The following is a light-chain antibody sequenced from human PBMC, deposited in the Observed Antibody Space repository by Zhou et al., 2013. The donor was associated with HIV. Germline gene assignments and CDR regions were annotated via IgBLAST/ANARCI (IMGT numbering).Light chain of an antibody. CDR3: MQALQTPLT. V-gene: IGKV2-28*01. CDR1: QSLLHSNGYKY. J-gene: IGKJ4*01. CDR2: LGS. Sequence: DIVMTQSPLSLSVTPGASASISCRSSQSLLHSNGYKYLDWYLQKPGQSPQLLIYLGSYRASGVPDRFSGSGSGTSFTLKISRVEAEDVGVYYCMQALQTPLTFGGGTKVEIK.